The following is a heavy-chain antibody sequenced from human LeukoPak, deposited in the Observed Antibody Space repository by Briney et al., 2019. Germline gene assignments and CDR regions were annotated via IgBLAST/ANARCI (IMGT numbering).Heavy chain of an antibody. CDR3: AKDWTMFCTSSSCPTPY. CDR2: INSDGTYT. D-gene: IGHD2-2*01. CDR1: GFTFRNYW. J-gene: IGHJ4*02. V-gene: IGHV3-74*01. Sequence: GGSLRLSCAASGFTFRNYWMHWVRQAPGKGLVWVSRINSDGTYTNYADSVKGRFTISRDNSKNTLYLQMNSLRAEDTAVYYCAKDWTMFCTSSSCPTPYWGQGTLVTVSS.